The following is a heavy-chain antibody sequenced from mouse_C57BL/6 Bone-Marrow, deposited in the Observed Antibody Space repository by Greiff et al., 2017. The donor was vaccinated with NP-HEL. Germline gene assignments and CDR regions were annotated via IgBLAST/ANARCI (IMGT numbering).Heavy chain of an antibody. V-gene: IGHV1-81*01. CDR1: GYTFTSYG. Sequence: QVQLQQSGAELARPGASVKLSCKASGYTFTSYGISWVKQRTGQGLEWIGEIYPRSGNTYYNEKFKGKATLTADKSSSTAYMELRSLTSEDSAVYFCARPFYYDYECHYAMDYWGQGTSVTVSS. CDR3: ARPFYYDYECHYAMDY. D-gene: IGHD2-4*01. J-gene: IGHJ4*01. CDR2: IYPRSGNT.